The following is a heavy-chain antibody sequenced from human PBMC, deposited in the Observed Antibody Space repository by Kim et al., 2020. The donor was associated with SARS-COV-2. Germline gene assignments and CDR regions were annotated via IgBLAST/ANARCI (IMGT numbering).Heavy chain of an antibody. CDR3: ARDRIAAAGEQQYYFDY. V-gene: IGHV3-53*01. CDR1: GFTVSSNY. Sequence: GGSLRLSCAASGFTVSSNYMSWVRQAPGKGLEWVSVIYSGGSTYYADSVKGRFTISSDNSKNTLYLQMNSLRAEDTAVYYCARDRIAAAGEQQYYFDYWGQGTLVTVSS. D-gene: IGHD6-13*01. CDR2: IYSGGST. J-gene: IGHJ4*02.